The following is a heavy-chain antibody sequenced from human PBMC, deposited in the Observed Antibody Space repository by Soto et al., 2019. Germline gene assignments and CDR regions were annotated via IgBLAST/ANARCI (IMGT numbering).Heavy chain of an antibody. CDR3: AREYSVGPTSYDY. Sequence: GGSLRLSCEGSGFTFSSYWMHWVRQAPGKGLVWVSRINSDGSLISYAGSVKGRFTISXXXXXXTXYXQXXXLRAXDTAVYYCAREYSVGPTSYDYWGQGTPVTVSS. CDR1: GFTFSSYW. V-gene: IGHV3-74*01. J-gene: IGHJ4*02. D-gene: IGHD1-26*01. CDR2: INSDGSLI.